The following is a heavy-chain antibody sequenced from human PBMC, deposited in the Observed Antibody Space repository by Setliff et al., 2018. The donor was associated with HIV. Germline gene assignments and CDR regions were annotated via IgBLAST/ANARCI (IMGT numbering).Heavy chain of an antibody. CDR2: IYHSGST. CDR3: ARTYRSNWYIDY. J-gene: IGHJ4*02. D-gene: IGHD6-13*01. Sequence: SETLSLTCAVSGYSISSGYYWGWIRQPPGKGLEWIGSIYHSGSTYDSPSLKRRVTISVDTSKNQFSLKLSSVTAADTAIYYCARTYRSNWYIDYWGQGTLVTVSS. V-gene: IGHV4-38-2*01. CDR1: GYSISSGYY.